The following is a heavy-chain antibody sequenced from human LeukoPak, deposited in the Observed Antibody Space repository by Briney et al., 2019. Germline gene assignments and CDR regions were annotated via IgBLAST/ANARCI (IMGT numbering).Heavy chain of an antibody. D-gene: IGHD3-22*01. J-gene: IGHJ3*02. CDR2: INPNSGGT. V-gene: IGHV1-2*02. CDR1: GYTFTGYY. CDR3: ARIVVVSGAFDI. Sequence: ASVKVSCKASGYTFTGYYMHWVRQAPGQGLEWMGWINPNSGGTNYAQKFQGRVTMTRDTSISTAYMELSRLRSDDTAVYHCARIVVVSGAFDIWGQGTMVTVSS.